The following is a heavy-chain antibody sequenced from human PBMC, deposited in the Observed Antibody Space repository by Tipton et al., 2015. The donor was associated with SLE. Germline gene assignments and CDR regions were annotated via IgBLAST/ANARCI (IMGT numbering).Heavy chain of an antibody. J-gene: IGHJ4*02. D-gene: IGHD6-19*01. CDR1: GGSISSHY. V-gene: IGHV4-59*11. CDR2: IYYSGST. Sequence: TLSLTCTVSGGSISSHYWSWIRQPPGKGLEWIGYIYYSGSTNYNPSLKSRVTISVDTSKNQFSLKLSSVTAADTAVYYCAREAAVAGTSDYWGQGTLVTVTS. CDR3: AREAAVAGTSDY.